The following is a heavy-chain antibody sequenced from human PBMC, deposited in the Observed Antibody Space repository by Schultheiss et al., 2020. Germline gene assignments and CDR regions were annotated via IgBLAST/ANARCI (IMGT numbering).Heavy chain of an antibody. J-gene: IGHJ4*02. Sequence: SQTLSLTCTVSGGSISSYYWSWIRQPPGKGLEWIGYIYYSGSTNYNPSLKSRVTISVDTSKNQFSLKLSSVTAADTAMYYCARGPSGNYYHLDYWGQGTLVTVSS. D-gene: IGHD1-26*01. CDR3: ARGPSGNYYHLDY. V-gene: IGHV4-59*01. CDR1: GGSISSYY. CDR2: IYYSGST.